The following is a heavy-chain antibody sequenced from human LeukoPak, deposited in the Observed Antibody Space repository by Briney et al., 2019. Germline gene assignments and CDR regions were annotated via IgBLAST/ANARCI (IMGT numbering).Heavy chain of an antibody. CDR2: INHSGST. D-gene: IGHD2-15*01. J-gene: IGHJ6*02. CDR3: ARRDCSGGSCPSYGMDV. V-gene: IGHV4-34*01. Sequence: TLSLTCAVYGGSFSGYYWSWIRQPPGKGLEWIAEINHSGSTNYNPSLKSRVTISVDTSKNQFSLKLSSVTAADTAVYYCARRDCSGGSCPSYGMDVWGQGTTVTVSS. CDR1: GGSFSGYY.